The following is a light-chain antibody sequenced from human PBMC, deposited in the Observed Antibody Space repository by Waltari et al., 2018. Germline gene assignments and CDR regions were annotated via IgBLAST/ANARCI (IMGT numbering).Light chain of an antibody. J-gene: IGKJ5*01. V-gene: IGKV3-20*01. CDR3: QHYGSSCSIT. Sequence: EIVLTQSPGTLSLSPGERATLSCMASQSVTSSYLAWYQQKPGQATRLLSYGAATRATGSPHRFSGSGSGTDVTLTISRLEAEDVSVDYCQHYGSSCSITFGQGTRLEIK. CDR2: GAA. CDR1: QSVTSSY.